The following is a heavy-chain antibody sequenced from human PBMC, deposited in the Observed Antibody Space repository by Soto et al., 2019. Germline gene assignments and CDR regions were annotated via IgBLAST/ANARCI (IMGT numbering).Heavy chain of an antibody. CDR1: GGSISGHY. D-gene: IGHD6-19*01. V-gene: IGHV4-59*11. J-gene: IGHJ4*02. Sequence: KPSETLSLTCTVSGGSISGHYWIWIRQSPGKRLEWIGYIFYTGSTSYNPSLKSRVTLSADTSKNQFSLRLSSVTAADTAVYYCARVGSSGWSPDYWGQGTLVTVSS. CDR3: ARVGSSGWSPDY. CDR2: IFYTGST.